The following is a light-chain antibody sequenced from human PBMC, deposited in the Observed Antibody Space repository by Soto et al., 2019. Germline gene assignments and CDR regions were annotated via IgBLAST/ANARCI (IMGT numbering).Light chain of an antibody. Sequence: DIQMTQSPASLSASVGDRVTITCRASQGISNYLAWYQQKPGKVPKLLIYAASTLQSGVPSRFSGSGSGTDFTLTISSRLAAEFAAFYCQQSYGSLPTTFGRGTKVDIK. CDR1: QGISNY. V-gene: IGKV1-27*01. CDR2: AAS. J-gene: IGKJ4*01. CDR3: QQSYGSLPTT.